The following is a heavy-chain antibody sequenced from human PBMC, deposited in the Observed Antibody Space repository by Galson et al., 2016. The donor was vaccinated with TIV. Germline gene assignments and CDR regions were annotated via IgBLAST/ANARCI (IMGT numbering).Heavy chain of an antibody. Sequence: SLRLSCATSGFTFSNYWMHWVRQAPGKGLVWVSRISSDGSGTSYADSVKGRFTISRDNAKNTLYPQMNSLRVEDTALYYCVRDVTSSWDYWGQGTLVTVSS. CDR3: VRDVTSSWDY. V-gene: IGHV3-74*01. D-gene: IGHD6-6*01. CDR2: ISSDGSGT. J-gene: IGHJ4*02. CDR1: GFTFSNYW.